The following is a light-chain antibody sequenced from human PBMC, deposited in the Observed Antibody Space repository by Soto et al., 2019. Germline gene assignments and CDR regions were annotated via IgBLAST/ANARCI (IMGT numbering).Light chain of an antibody. CDR2: AAS. CDR3: QQSYSTPYT. CDR1: QSISGY. J-gene: IGKJ2*01. Sequence: DIRMTQSPSSLSASVGDRVTITCRTSQSISGYVNWYQQMPGKGPKLLIYAASSLQSGVPSRFSGSGSGTDFTLTISSLQPEDFATYYCQQSYSTPYTFGQGTKVDIK. V-gene: IGKV1-39*01.